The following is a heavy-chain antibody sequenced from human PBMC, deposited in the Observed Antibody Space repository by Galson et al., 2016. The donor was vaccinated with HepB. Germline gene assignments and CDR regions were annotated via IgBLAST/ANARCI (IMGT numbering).Heavy chain of an antibody. D-gene: IGHD3-22*01. J-gene: IGHJ4*02. V-gene: IGHV4-61*01. CDR1: GGSVSSGTYY. CDR2: IHDSGST. CDR3: ARASGPLTYYYDSSGYEDY. Sequence: SETLSLTCTVSGGSVSSGTYYWSWIRQPPGKGLEWIGYIHDSGSTNHNPSLKSRVTISVDTSKNQFSLRLNSVTAADTAVYYCARASGPLTYYYDSSGYEDYWGQGTLVTVSS.